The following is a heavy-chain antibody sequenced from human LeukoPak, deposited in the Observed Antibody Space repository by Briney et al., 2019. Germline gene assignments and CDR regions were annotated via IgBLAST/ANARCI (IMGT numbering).Heavy chain of an antibody. CDR2: ISASGRNR. J-gene: IGHJ4*02. D-gene: IGHD5-12*01. CDR3: ARDVGYSAYD. CDR1: GFTFSAYA. Sequence: GGSLGLSCEASGFTFSAYAMTWVRQAPGKGLELVSVISASGRNRDYADSVKGRFTISRDNAENTLSLLMNSLRAEDTAVYYCARDVGYSAYDWGQGTLVTVSS. V-gene: IGHV3-23*01.